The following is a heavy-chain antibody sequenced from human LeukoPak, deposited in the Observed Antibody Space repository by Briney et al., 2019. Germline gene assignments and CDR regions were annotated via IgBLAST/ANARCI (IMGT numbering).Heavy chain of an antibody. Sequence: SETLSLTCAVSGGSISSGGYSWGWIRQPPGKGLEWIGSIYYSGSTYYNPSLKSRVTISVDTSKNQFSLKLSSVTAADTAVYYCAEGGYYDSSGYYYEWIFDYWGQGTLVTVSS. CDR2: IYYSGST. D-gene: IGHD3-22*01. CDR3: AEGGYYDSSGYYYEWIFDY. CDR1: GGSISSGGYS. J-gene: IGHJ4*02. V-gene: IGHV4-39*01.